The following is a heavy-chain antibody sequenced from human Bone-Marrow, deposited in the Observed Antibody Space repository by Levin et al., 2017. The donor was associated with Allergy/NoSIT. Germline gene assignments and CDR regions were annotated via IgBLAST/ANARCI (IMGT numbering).Heavy chain of an antibody. V-gene: IGHV2-5*02. D-gene: IGHD1-1*01. CDR1: GFSLSTSGVG. CDR3: AHRRTGVSQWNDGDFDY. CDR2: IYWDDDK. J-gene: IGHJ4*02. Sequence: SGPTLVKPTQTLTLTCTFSGFSLSTSGVGVGWIRQPPGKALECLALIYWDDDKRYSPSLKSRLTLAKDTSKNQVVLTMTNMDPVDTATYYCAHRRTGVSQWNDGDFDYWGQGTPVTVSS.